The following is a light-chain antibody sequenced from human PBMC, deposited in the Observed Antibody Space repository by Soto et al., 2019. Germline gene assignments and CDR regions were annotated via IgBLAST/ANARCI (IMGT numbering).Light chain of an antibody. J-gene: IGLJ3*02. CDR2: EVT. CDR1: SSDVGNYNY. CDR3: SSYAGSKTL. V-gene: IGLV2-8*01. Sequence: SALTQPPSASGSPGQSVTISCTGTSSDVGNYNYVSWYQQHPGKAPKLMIYEVTKRPSGVPDRFSGSKSGNTASLTVSGLQAEDEADYYCSSYAGSKTLFGGGTKLTVL.